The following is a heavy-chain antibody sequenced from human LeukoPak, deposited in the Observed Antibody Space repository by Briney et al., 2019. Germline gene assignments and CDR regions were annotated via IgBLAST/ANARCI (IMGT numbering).Heavy chain of an antibody. V-gene: IGHV3-7*03. D-gene: IGHD3-10*01. CDR1: GFTFSSYW. CDR3: ARVSRNTYYYGSGSYNNWFDP. Sequence: GGSLRLSCAASGFTFSSYWMSWVRQAPGKGLEWVANIKQDGSEKYYVDSVKGRFTISRDNAKNSLYLQMNSLRAEDTAVYYCARVSRNTYYYGSGSYNNWFDPWGQGTLVTVSS. CDR2: IKQDGSEK. J-gene: IGHJ5*02.